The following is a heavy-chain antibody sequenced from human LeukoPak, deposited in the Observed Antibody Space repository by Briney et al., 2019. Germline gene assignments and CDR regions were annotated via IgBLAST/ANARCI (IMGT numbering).Heavy chain of an antibody. CDR3: AREAGPSSSWYKALDH. Sequence: SETLSLTCAVSGYSISSGYYWAWIRQPPGKGLEWIGSIYHSGSTYYNPSLKSRVTISVDTSKNQFSLKLSSVTAADTAVYYCAREAGPSSSWYKALDHWGQGTLVTVSS. CDR1: GYSISSGYY. J-gene: IGHJ4*02. V-gene: IGHV4-38-2*02. CDR2: IYHSGST. D-gene: IGHD6-13*01.